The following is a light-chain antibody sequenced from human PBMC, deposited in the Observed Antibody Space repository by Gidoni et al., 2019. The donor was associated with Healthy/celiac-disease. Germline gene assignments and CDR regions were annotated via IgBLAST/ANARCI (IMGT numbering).Light chain of an antibody. Sequence: VSTPPPGTLSVSPGERATLSCRASQSVSSSHVGWYQQKPGQAPRLLIYGASSRATGMPDRFSGSGSGTDFTLTSSRLEAEDFAVYYCQQYGSSLVTFXEXTKVEIK. CDR2: GAS. V-gene: IGKV3-20*01. CDR3: QQYGSSLVT. CDR1: QSVSSSH. J-gene: IGKJ1*01.